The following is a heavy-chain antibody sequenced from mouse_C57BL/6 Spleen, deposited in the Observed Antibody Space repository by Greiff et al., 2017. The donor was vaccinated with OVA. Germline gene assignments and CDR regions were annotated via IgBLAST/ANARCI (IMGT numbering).Heavy chain of an antibody. V-gene: IGHV14-4*01. CDR1: GFNIKDDY. Sequence: VQLQQSGAELVRPGASVKLSCTASGFNIKDDYMHWVKQRPEQGLEWIGWIDPENGDTEYASKFQGKATITADPSSNTAYLQLSSLTSEDTAVYYCTVGRWFAYWGQGTLVTVSA. J-gene: IGHJ3*01. CDR3: TVGRWFAY. CDR2: IDPENGDT. D-gene: IGHD4-1*01.